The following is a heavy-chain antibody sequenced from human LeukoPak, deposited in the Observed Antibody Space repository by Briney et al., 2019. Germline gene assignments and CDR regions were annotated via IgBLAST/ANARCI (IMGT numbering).Heavy chain of an antibody. Sequence: ASVKVSCEASGGSFSTYAVSWVRQAPGQGLEWMGRIYPMLGVDNYAQRFQRRVTITADKSTGTAYMELNSLTSEDTAVYYCAREGSGTSSPMAYWGQGTLVTVSS. J-gene: IGHJ4*02. V-gene: IGHV1-69*04. CDR1: GGSFSTYA. D-gene: IGHD1-14*01. CDR2: IYPMLGVD. CDR3: AREGSGTSSPMAY.